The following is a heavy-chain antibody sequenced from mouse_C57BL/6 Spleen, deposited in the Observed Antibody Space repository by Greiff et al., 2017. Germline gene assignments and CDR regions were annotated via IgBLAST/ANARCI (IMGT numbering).Heavy chain of an antibody. D-gene: IGHD2-5*01. Sequence: QVQLQQPGAELVMPGASVKLSCKASGYTFTSYWMHWVKQRPGQGLEWIGEIDPSDSYTNYNQKFKGKSTLTVDKSSSTAYMQLSSLTSEDSAVYYCARGDSNYDYFDYWGKGTTLTVSS. J-gene: IGHJ2*01. CDR2: IDPSDSYT. CDR1: GYTFTSYW. V-gene: IGHV1-69*01. CDR3: ARGDSNYDYFDY.